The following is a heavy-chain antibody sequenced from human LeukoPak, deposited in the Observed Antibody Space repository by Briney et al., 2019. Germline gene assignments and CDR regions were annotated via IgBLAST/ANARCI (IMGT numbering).Heavy chain of an antibody. D-gene: IGHD1-7*01. V-gene: IGHV1-24*01. J-gene: IGHJ6*02. CDR2: FDPEDGET. CDR1: GYTLTELS. Sequence: ASVKVSCKVSGYTLTELSMQWVRQAPGKGLEWMGGFDPEDGETIYAQKFQGRVTMTEDTSTDTAYMELSSLRSEDTAVYYCATFYWNSQYYYYYYGMDVWGQGTTVTVSS. CDR3: ATFYWNSQYYYYYYGMDV.